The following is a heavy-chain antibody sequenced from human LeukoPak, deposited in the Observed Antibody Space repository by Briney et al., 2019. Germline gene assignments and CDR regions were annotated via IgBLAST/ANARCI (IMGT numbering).Heavy chain of an antibody. CDR1: GGSLSGYY. CDR3: ARGHDDCSRTSCRNWFDP. J-gene: IGHJ5*02. Sequence: PSETLSHTCDVYGGSLSGYYWHWIRQPPGKGLEWIGQINHHGSTNYNSSFRSRVTITVGTSRNQFTLKLTSVTAADTAVYYCARGHDDCSRTSCRNWFDPWGQGTLVTVSS. D-gene: IGHD2-2*01. CDR2: INHHGST. V-gene: IGHV4-34*01.